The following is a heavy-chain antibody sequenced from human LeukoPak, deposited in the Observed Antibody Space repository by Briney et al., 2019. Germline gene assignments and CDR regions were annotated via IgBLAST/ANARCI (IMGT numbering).Heavy chain of an antibody. CDR1: GGSISGSSYY. CDR3: ARGTSY. CDR2: IYYSGST. J-gene: IGHJ4*02. D-gene: IGHD2-8*01. Sequence: SETLSLTCTVSGGSISGSSYYWGWIRQPPGKGLEWIGSIYYSGSTYYNPSLKSRVTISVDTSKNQFSLKLNSVTATDTAVYYCARGTSYWGQGTLVTVSS. V-gene: IGHV4-39*01.